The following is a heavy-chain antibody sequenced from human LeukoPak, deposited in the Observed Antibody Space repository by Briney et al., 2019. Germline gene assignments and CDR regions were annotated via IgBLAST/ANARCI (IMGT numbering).Heavy chain of an antibody. J-gene: IGHJ5*02. CDR2: IIPIFGTA. CDR3: ATGPLTGTTRDLFDP. V-gene: IGHV1-69*05. CDR1: GGTFSSYA. D-gene: IGHD1-20*01. Sequence: ASVKVSCKASGGTFSSYAISWVRQAPGQGLEWMGGIIPIFGTANYAQKFQGRVTITTDESTSTAYMELSSLRSEDTAVYYCATGPLTGTTRDLFDPWGQGTLVTVSS.